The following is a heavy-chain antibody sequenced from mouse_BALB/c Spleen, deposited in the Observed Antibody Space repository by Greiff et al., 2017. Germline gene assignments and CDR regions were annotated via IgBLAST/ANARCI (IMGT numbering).Heavy chain of an antibody. CDR1: GFTFTDYY. J-gene: IGHJ2*01. CDR2: IRNKANGYTT. V-gene: IGHV7-3*02. CDR3: GRDYYGSRFDY. Sequence: EVKLVESGGGLVQPGGSLRLSCATSGFTFTDYYMSWVRQPPGKALEWLGFIRNKANGYTTEYSASVKGRFTISRDNSQSILYLQMNTLRAEDSATYYCGRDYYGSRFDYWGQGTTLTVSS. D-gene: IGHD1-1*01.